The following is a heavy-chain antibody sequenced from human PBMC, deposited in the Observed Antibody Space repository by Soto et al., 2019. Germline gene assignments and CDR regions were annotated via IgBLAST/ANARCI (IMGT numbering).Heavy chain of an antibody. CDR1: GGTFSSYA. D-gene: IGHD3-22*01. J-gene: IGHJ4*02. CDR3: AMNGHNYYDSSGFGY. CDR2: IIPIFGTA. V-gene: IGHV1-69*01. Sequence: QVPLVQSGAEVKKPGSSVKVSCKASGGTFSSYAISWVRQAPGQGLEWMGGIIPIFGTANYAQKFQGRVTITADESTSTAYMELSSLRSEDTAVYYCAMNGHNYYDSSGFGYWGQGTLVTVSS.